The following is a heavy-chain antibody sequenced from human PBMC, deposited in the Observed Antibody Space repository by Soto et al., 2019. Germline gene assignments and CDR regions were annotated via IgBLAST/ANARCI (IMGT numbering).Heavy chain of an antibody. CDR1: GGSISSYY. V-gene: IGHV4-59*01. Sequence: SETLSLTCTVSGGSISSYYWSWIRQPPGKGLEWIGYIYYSGSTNYNPSLKSRVTISVDTSKNQFSLKLSSVTAADTAVYYCARVSYCYDSSGYYFDYWGQGTLVTVSS. CDR2: IYYSGST. D-gene: IGHD3-22*01. CDR3: ARVSYCYDSSGYYFDY. J-gene: IGHJ4*02.